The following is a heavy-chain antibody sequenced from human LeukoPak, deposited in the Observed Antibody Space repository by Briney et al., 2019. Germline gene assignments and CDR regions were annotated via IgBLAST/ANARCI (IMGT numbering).Heavy chain of an antibody. J-gene: IGHJ3*02. Sequence: GGSLRLSCVASGFPFSSYWMTWVRQAPGKGLEWVANIKQDGSKKSYVDSVKGRFTISRDNSKNTLYLQMNSLRAEDTAVYYCARAPDRSGSYYGGFDIWGQGTMVTVSS. CDR3: ARAPDRSGSYYGGFDI. CDR1: GFPFSSYW. D-gene: IGHD3-10*01. CDR2: IKQDGSKK. V-gene: IGHV3-7*03.